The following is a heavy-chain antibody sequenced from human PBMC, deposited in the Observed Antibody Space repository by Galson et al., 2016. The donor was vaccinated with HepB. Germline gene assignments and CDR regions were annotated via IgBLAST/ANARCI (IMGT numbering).Heavy chain of an antibody. J-gene: IGHJ6*02. CDR3: GRDKRLMPRQGMYYYGTDV. V-gene: IGHV3-53*01. D-gene: IGHD2-2*01. CDR1: GFPVSSNY. Sequence: SLRLSCAVSGFPVSSNYMTWVRQAPGKGPEWVSVIHTGGNTYYADSVKGRIIISRDNFKNILYLQMNSLRVGDTAVYYCGRDKRLMPRQGMYYYGTDVWGPGTTVTVSS. CDR2: IHTGGNT.